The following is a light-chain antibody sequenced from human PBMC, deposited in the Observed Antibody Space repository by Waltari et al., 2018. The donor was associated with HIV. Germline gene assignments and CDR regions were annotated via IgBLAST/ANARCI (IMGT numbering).Light chain of an antibody. V-gene: IGLV2-11*01. CDR2: DVT. CDR3: CSYTGTYTVL. CDR1: SSAVGDDKY. Sequence: QSALTQPRSVSGSPGPSVTISCTGTSSAVGDDKYVCWYQQHPGKAPKIMIDDVTKRPAVVPDRFSGSKSGNTASLTISGLQAEDEADYYCCSYTGTYTVLFGGGTKLTVL. J-gene: IGLJ3*02.